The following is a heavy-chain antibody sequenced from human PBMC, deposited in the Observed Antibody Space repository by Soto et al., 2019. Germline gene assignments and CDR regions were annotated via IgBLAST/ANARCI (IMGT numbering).Heavy chain of an antibody. CDR2: IYDSGST. Sequence: QVQLQESGPGLVKSSETQSLTCTVTGGSISSYYWSWIRRPPGKGLEWIGHIYDSGSTNYNPSLESRVTRSLDTSTNQFSLKFSSVTAADTAVYYCARAQPFEFHNWFDPWGQGTLVSVSA. D-gene: IGHD3-10*01. V-gene: IGHV4-59*13. CDR3: ARAQPFEFHNWFDP. CDR1: GGSISSYY. J-gene: IGHJ5*02.